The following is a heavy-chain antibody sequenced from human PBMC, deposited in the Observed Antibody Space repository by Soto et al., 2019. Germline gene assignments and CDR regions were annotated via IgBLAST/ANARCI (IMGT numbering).Heavy chain of an antibody. CDR3: AKVGKAAAGVFDY. Sequence: EVQLVESGGGLVQPGRSLRLSCAASGFTFDDYAMHWVRQAPGKGLEWVSGISWNSGSIGYADSVKGRFTIFRDNAKNSLYLQMYSLRAEDTALYYCAKVGKAAAGVFDYWGQGTLVTVSS. CDR1: GFTFDDYA. D-gene: IGHD6-13*01. J-gene: IGHJ4*02. CDR2: ISWNSGSI. V-gene: IGHV3-9*01.